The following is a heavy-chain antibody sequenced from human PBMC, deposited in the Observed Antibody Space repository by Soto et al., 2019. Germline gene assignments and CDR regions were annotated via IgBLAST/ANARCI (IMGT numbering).Heavy chain of an antibody. V-gene: IGHV3-66*01. CDR2: IQDGGSI. CDR3: ARGEVSWSNALGH. CDR1: GFSVSNNY. Sequence: EVLLEESGGDLVQPGGSLRLSCAASGFSVSNNYMTWVRQVPGKGLEWVSVIQDGGSITYADSVRDRFTISRDSSKNTVCIQMSRLRPEDMAVHLCARGEVSWSNALGHWGKETLFTVSS. J-gene: IGHJ4*02. D-gene: IGHD3-16*01.